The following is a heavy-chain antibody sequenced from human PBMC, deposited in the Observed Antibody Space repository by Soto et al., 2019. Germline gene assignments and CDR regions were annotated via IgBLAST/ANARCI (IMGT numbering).Heavy chain of an antibody. J-gene: IGHJ4*02. CDR2: VDYSGTA. V-gene: IGHV4-39*01. D-gene: IGHD1-20*01. CDR3: ARITGRHLDY. Sequence: LSLTCTVSSGSISVTDVFWGWVRQPPGKGLEWIGNVDYSGTAYFSPSLATRVTFHVDTSKNQFSLTLYSVTAADTAVYYCARITGRHLDYWGQGILVTVSS. CDR1: SGSISVTDVF.